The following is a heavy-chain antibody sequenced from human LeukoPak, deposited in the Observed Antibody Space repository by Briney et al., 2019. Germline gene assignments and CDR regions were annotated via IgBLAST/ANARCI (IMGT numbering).Heavy chain of an antibody. CDR3: AKRLTSVYGSGSYYQHFDY. CDR1: GFTFSNAW. CDR2: IKSKTDGGTT. D-gene: IGHD3-10*01. V-gene: IGHV3-15*01. Sequence: PGGSLRLSCAASGFTFSNAWMSWVRQAPGKGLEWVGRIKSKTDGGTTDYAAPVKGRFTISRDDSKNTLYLQMNSLRAEDTAVYYCAKRLTSVYGSGSYYQHFDYWGQGTLVTVSS. J-gene: IGHJ4*02.